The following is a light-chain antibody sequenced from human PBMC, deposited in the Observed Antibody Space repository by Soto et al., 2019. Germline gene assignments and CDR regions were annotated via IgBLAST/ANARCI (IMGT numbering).Light chain of an antibody. CDR1: QGISNY. Sequence: DIQMTQSPSSLCASVGDRVTITCLSSQGISNYLAWYQQKPGKVPKLLIYAASTLQSGVPSRFSGSGSGTDFTLTISSLQPEDVATYYCQKYNSAPLTFGGGAKVDIK. CDR3: QKYNSAPLT. CDR2: AAS. V-gene: IGKV1-27*01. J-gene: IGKJ4*01.